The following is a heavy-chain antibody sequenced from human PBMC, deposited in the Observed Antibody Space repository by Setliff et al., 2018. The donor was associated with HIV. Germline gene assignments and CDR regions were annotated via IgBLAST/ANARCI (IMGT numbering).Heavy chain of an antibody. CDR1: GFTFSSYG. CDR2: IRSDESDK. V-gene: IGHV3-30*02. CDR3: VGMDIVVVLPPDV. J-gene: IGHJ6*02. Sequence: LRLSCAASGFTFSSYGMHWVRQAPGKGLEWVAFIRSDESDKHYADSVKGRFTISRDNSKNTLYLQMNSLRVEDTAVYYCVGMDIVVVLPPDVWGQGTTVTVSS. D-gene: IGHD2-21*01.